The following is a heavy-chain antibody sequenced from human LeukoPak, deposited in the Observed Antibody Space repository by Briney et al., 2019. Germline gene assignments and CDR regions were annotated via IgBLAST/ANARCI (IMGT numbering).Heavy chain of an antibody. CDR1: GFTFSSYS. CDR2: ISSSSSYI. CDR3: AKGSGWNDY. Sequence: GGSLRLSCAASGFTFSSYSMNWVRQAPGKGLEWVSSISSSSSYIYYADSVKGRFTISRDNSKNTLYLQMNSLRAEDTAVYYCAKGSGWNDYWGQGTLVTVSS. V-gene: IGHV3-21*04. J-gene: IGHJ4*02. D-gene: IGHD6-19*01.